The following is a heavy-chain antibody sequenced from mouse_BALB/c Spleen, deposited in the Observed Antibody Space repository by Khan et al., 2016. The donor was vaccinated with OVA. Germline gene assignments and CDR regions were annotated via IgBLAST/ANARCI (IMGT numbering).Heavy chain of an antibody. V-gene: IGHV2-3*01. J-gene: IGHJ3*01. CDR1: GFSLNSYG. CDR3: ALYYCGRAWFAY. Sequence: QVQLQESGPGLAAPSQCLSITCTASGFSLNSYGVGWVRQPPGKGLEWLGVICRAGSTNYHSALIARLSISKDNSKSQVFLKLNSLQTDDTAMYYCALYYCGRAWFAYWGQGTLVTVSA. CDR2: ICRAGST. D-gene: IGHD1-1*01.